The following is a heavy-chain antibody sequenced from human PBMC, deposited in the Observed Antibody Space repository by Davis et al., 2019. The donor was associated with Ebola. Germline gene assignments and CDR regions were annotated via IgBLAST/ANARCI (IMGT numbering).Heavy chain of an antibody. V-gene: IGHV3-21*01. CDR1: GFTFSSYS. CDR2: ISSSSSYI. D-gene: IGHD6-19*01. Sequence: PGGSLRLSCAVSGFTFSSYSMNWVRQAPGKGLEWVSSISSSSSYIYYADSVKGRFTISRDNAKNSLYLQMNSLRAEDTAVYYCARDRSSGWNPFWDYWGQGTLVTVSS. J-gene: IGHJ4*02. CDR3: ARDRSSGWNPFWDY.